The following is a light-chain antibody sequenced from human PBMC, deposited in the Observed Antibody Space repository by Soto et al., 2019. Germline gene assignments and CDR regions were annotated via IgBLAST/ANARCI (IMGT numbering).Light chain of an antibody. V-gene: IGKV3-11*01. CDR1: QSVNSY. J-gene: IGKJ2*01. CDR2: DTF. CDR3: QHRTSRYT. Sequence: EIVVTQSPATLSFSPGERATLSCTASQSVNSYLAWYQHRPGQAPRLLIYDTFNRATGVPARFSGSGSGTDFTLTISSLEPEDFAVYYCQHRTSRYTFGQGTKVDIK.